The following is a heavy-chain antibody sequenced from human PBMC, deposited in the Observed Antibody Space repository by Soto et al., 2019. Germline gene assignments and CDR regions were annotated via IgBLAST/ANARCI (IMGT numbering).Heavy chain of an antibody. CDR3: ARVGGYGDYALDY. V-gene: IGHV1-3*01. Sequence: ASVKVSCKASGYTFTSYAMHWVRQAPGQRLEWMGWINAGNGNTKYSQKFQGRVTITRDTSASTAYMELSSLRSEDTAVYYCARVGGYGDYALDYCGQRTLVTVSS. CDR1: GYTFTSYA. D-gene: IGHD4-17*01. CDR2: INAGNGNT. J-gene: IGHJ4*02.